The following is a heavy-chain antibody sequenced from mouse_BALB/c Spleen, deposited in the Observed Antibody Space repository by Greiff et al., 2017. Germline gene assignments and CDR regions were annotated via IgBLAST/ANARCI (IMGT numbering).Heavy chain of an antibody. J-gene: IGHJ4*01. CDR1: GFTFSSFG. CDR3: ARSGGYYDYYAMDY. V-gene: IGHV5-17*02. CDR2: ISSGSSTI. D-gene: IGHD2-3*01. Sequence: DVHLVESGGGLVQPGGSRKLSCAASGFTFSSFGMHWVRQAPEKGLEWVAYISSGSSTIYYADTVKGRFTISRDNPKNTLFLQMTSLRSEDTAMYYCARSGGYYDYYAMDYWGQGTSVTVSS.